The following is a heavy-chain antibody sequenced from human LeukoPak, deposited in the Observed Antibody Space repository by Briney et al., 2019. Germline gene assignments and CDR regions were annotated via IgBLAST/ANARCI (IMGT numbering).Heavy chain of an antibody. D-gene: IGHD5-12*01. CDR1: GGSISSYY. Sequence: SETLSLTCTVSGGSISSYYWSWIRQPPGKGLEWIGYIYYSGSTNYNPSLKGRVTISVDTSKNQFSLKLSSVTAADTAVYYCARASSVTTIDDYWGQGTLVTVSS. V-gene: IGHV4-59*08. CDR2: IYYSGST. CDR3: ARASSVTTIDDY. J-gene: IGHJ4*02.